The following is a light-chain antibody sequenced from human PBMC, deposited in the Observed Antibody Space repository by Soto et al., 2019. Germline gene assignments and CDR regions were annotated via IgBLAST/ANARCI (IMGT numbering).Light chain of an antibody. J-gene: IGKJ4*01. CDR3: QQYGSSPRLT. Sequence: EIVLTQSPGTLSLSPGERATLSCRASQSVSSSYLAWYQQKPGQAPRLLIYGASSRATGIPERFSGSGSGTEFTLTSSRLEAEEFAVYYCQQYGSSPRLTVGGGTKVEIK. CDR1: QSVSSSY. V-gene: IGKV3-20*01. CDR2: GAS.